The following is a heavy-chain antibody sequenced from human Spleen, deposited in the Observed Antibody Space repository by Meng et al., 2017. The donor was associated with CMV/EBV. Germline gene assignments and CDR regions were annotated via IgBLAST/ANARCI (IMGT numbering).Heavy chain of an antibody. CDR2: ISWNSGSI. D-gene: IGHD2-2*01. J-gene: IGHJ6*02. CDR1: GFTFDDYA. V-gene: IGHV3-9*01. CDR3: AKKMLLSKYQMFRLAYGMDV. Sequence: SLKISCAASGFTFDDYAMHWVRQAPGKGLEWVSGISWNSGSIGYADAVKGRFTISRDNAKTSLYLQRNSRRAEDTALYYCAKKMLLSKYQMFRLAYGMDVWGQGTTVTVSS.